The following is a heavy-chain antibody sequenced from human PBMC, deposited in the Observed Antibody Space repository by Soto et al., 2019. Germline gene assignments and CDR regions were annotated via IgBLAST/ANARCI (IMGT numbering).Heavy chain of an antibody. V-gene: IGHV1-69*02. CDR2: IIPILGIA. CDR3: AGVEGTRLGVITSSGC. Sequence: SVKVSCKASGGTFSSYTISWVRHAPGQGLEWMGRIIPILGIANYAQKFQGRVTITADKSTSTAYMELSSLRSEDTAVYYCAGVEGTRLGVITSSGCWGRETAGNVYS. CDR1: GGTFSSYT. D-gene: IGHD3-16*01. J-gene: IGHJ4*02.